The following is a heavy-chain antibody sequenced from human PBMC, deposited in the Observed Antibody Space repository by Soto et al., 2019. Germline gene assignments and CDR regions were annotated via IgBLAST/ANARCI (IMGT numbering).Heavy chain of an antibody. D-gene: IGHD2-8*01. V-gene: IGHV1-69*06. CDR1: GGTFSSYA. J-gene: IGHJ5*02. Sequence: SVKVSCKASGGTFSSYAIGWVRQAPGQGLEWMGGIIPIFGTANYAQKFQGRVTITADKSTSTAYMELSSLRSEDTAVYYCARPHYCTNGVCYSWFDPWGQGTLVTVSS. CDR3: ARPHYCTNGVCYSWFDP. CDR2: IIPIFGTA.